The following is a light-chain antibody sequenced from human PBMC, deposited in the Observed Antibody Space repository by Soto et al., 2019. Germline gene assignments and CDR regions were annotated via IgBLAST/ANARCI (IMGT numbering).Light chain of an antibody. J-gene: IGKJ1*01. CDR3: QQYGSSSGT. CDR2: GAS. Sequence: EIVLTQSPGTLSLSPGERATLSCRASQSVSSSYLAWYQQKPGQAPRLLIYGASSRATGIPDRFSGSGSGTDFTLTISRLEPEDFAVYYCQQYGSSSGTSGQGTRWIS. CDR1: QSVSSSY. V-gene: IGKV3-20*01.